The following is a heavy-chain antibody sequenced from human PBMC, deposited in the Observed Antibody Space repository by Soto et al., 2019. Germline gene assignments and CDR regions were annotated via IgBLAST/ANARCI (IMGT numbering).Heavy chain of an antibody. CDR1: GGSFSGYY. CDR3: GRRSITSCTYGMDV. J-gene: IGHJ6*02. V-gene: IGHV4-34*01. CDR2: INHSGST. D-gene: IGHD3-10*01. Sequence: PSETLSLTCAVYGGSFSGYYWSWIRQPPGKGLEWIGEINHSGSTNYNPSLKSRVTISVDTSKNQFSLKLSSVTAADTAVYYCGRRSITSCTYGMDVWGQGTTVTVSS.